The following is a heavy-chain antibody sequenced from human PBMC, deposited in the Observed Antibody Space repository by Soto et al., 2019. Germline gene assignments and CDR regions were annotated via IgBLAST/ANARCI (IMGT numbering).Heavy chain of an antibody. V-gene: IGHV5-10-1*01. J-gene: IGHJ4*02. CDR2: IDPSDSQT. CDR1: GYSFAGYW. D-gene: IGHD5-12*01. CDR3: AGRIYDSETGPNFQYYFDS. Sequence: GESLKISCKGSGYSFAGYWITWVRQKPGKGLEWMGRIDPSDSQTYYSPSFRGHVTISVTKSITTVFLQWSSLRASDTAMYYCAGRIYDSETGPNFQYYFDSWGPGTPGTVSS.